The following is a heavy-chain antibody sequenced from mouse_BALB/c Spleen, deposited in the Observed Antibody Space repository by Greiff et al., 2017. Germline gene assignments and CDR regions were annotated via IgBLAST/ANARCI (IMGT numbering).Heavy chain of an antibody. CDR2: IWAGGST. V-gene: IGHV2-9*02. CDR1: GFSLTSYG. J-gene: IGHJ2*01. D-gene: IGHD2-10*02. Sequence: VKLMESGPGLVAPSQSLSITCTVSGFSLTSYGVHWVRQPPGKGLEWLGVIWAGGSTNYNSALMSRLSISKDNSKSQVFLKMNSLQTDDTAMYYCARDRRYGNYDYFDYWGQGTTLTVSS. CDR3: ARDRRYGNYDYFDY.